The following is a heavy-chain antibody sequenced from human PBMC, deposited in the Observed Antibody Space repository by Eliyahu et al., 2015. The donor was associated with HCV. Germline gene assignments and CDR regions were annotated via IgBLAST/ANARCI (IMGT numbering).Heavy chain of an antibody. CDR3: ARDMFSGVGSGTYFGY. D-gene: IGHD1-26*01. V-gene: IGHV3-9*01. CDR2: ISWNSGTV. J-gene: IGHJ4*02. Sequence: EVRLVESGGGLVQPGRSLRLSCAASGFTFDNYAMHWVRQVPRKGLGWGSGISWNSGTVHYADSVKGRFTISRDNANNSLSLQMNSLKPEDAALYYCARDMFSGVGSGTYFGYWGQGTLITVSS. CDR1: GFTFDNYA.